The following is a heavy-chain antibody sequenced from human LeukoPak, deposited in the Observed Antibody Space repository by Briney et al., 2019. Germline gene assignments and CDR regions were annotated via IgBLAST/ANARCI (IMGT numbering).Heavy chain of an antibody. CDR1: GGSISSYY. V-gene: IGHV4-59*12. D-gene: IGHD3-16*02. Sequence: SETLSLTCTVSGGSISSYYWSWIRQPPGKGLEWIGTIYYSGSTYYNPSLKSRVTISVDMSKNHFSLKLSSVTAADTAVYYCARGFYPYAFDIWGQGTMVTVSS. J-gene: IGHJ3*02. CDR3: ARGFYPYAFDI. CDR2: IYYSGST.